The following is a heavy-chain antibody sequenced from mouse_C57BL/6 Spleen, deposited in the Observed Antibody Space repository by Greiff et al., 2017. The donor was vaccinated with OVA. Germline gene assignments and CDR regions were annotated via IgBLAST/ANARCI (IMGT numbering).Heavy chain of an antibody. Sequence: EVKLMESGGGLVKPGGSLKLSCAASGFTFSDYGMHWVRQAPEKGLEWVAYISSGSSTIYYADTVKGRFTISRDNAKNTLCLQMTSLRSEDTAMYYCARIPITTVYAMDYWGQGTSVTVSS. J-gene: IGHJ4*01. CDR2: ISSGSSTI. CDR3: ARIPITTVYAMDY. V-gene: IGHV5-17*01. D-gene: IGHD1-1*01. CDR1: GFTFSDYG.